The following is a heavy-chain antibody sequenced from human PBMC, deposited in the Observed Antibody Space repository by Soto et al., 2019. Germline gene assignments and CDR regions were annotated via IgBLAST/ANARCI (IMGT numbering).Heavy chain of an antibody. CDR3: ARVLRYCSSTSCYVRYYYYYYMDV. CDR1: GGSFSGYY. Sequence: QVQLQQWGAGLLKPSETLSLTCAVYGGSFSGYYWSWIRQPPGKGLEWIGEINHSGSTNYNPSLKRRVTISVDTSKNQFSLKLSCVTAADTAVYYCARVLRYCSSTSCYVRYYYYYYMDVWGKGTTVTVSS. D-gene: IGHD2-2*01. V-gene: IGHV4-34*01. CDR2: INHSGST. J-gene: IGHJ6*03.